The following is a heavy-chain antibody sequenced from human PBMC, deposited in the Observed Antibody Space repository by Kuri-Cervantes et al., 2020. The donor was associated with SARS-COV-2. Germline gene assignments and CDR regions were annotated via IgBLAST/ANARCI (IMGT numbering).Heavy chain of an antibody. J-gene: IGHJ4*02. Sequence: LSLTCAASGFSFSSNWMTWVRQAPGKGLEWVALIDQEGGANYYVDSVKGRFTVSRDNAKNSLFLQMNSLRAEDTAVYYCARDLRWGYFDYWGQGTLVTVSS. CDR1: GFSFSSNW. V-gene: IGHV3-7*01. CDR3: ARDLRWGYFDY. CDR2: IDQEGGAN. D-gene: IGHD4-23*01.